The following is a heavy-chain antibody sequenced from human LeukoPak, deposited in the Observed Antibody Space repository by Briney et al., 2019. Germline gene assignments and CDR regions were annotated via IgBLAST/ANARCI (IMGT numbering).Heavy chain of an antibody. CDR3: ARVGRLYYDSSGFDY. CDR1: GYTFTSYY. D-gene: IGHD3-22*01. J-gene: IGHJ4*02. CDR2: INPSGGST. V-gene: IGHV1-46*01. Sequence: ASVKVSCKASGYTFTSYYMHWVRQAPGQGLEWMGIINPSGGSTSYAQKFQGRVTMTRDMSTSTVYMELSSLRSEDTAVYYCARVGRLYYDSSGFDYWGQGTLVTVSS.